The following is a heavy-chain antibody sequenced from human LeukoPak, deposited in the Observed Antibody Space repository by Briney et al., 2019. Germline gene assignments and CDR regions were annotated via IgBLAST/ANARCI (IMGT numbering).Heavy chain of an antibody. V-gene: IGHV3-21*01. J-gene: IGHJ3*02. CDR1: GFIFSNYS. Sequence: PGGSLRLSCVASGFIFSNYSMNWVRQAPGRGLEWVSSIDRSGSYMYYADSVKGRFTISRDNAKNSLYLQMNSLRAEDTAVYFCARRYCSSTNCYAFDIWGQGTMVTVSS. CDR3: ARRYCSSTNCYAFDI. D-gene: IGHD2-2*01. CDR2: IDRSGSYM.